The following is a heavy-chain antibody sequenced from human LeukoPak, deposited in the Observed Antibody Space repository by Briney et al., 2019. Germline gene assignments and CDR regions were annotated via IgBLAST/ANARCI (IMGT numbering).Heavy chain of an antibody. J-gene: IGHJ4*02. V-gene: IGHV4-59*01. CDR2: IYSTGST. D-gene: IGHD4-17*01. CDR3: TRRTTVTTLDY. Sequence: SETLSLTCTVSGGSITGYYWSWIRQPPGKGLEWIGYIYSTGSTNYNPSFRGRVSISVDTSKNQFSLNLSSVTAADTAVYYCTRRTTVTTLDYWGQGTLVTVSS. CDR1: GGSITGYY.